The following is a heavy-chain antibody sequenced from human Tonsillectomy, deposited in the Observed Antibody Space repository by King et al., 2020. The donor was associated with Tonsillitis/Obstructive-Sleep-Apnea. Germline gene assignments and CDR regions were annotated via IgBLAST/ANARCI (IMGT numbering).Heavy chain of an antibody. CDR3: AKDLIIAVAGTPGDAFDI. J-gene: IGHJ3*02. Sequence: VQLVESGGGLVQSGRSLRLSCAASGFNFDDYAMYWVRQAPGKGLEWVSGISWNSGSIGYADSVKGRFNISRDNAKNSLYLQMNSLRPEDTALYFCAKDLIIAVAGTPGDAFDIWGQGTMVTVSS. V-gene: IGHV3-9*01. CDR1: GFNFDDYA. D-gene: IGHD6-13*01. CDR2: ISWNSGSI.